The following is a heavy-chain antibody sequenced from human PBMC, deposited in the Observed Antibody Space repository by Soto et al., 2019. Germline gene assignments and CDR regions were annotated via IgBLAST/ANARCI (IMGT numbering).Heavy chain of an antibody. CDR2: IHHSGST. Sequence: QVQLQESGPGLVKPSGTLSLTCAVSGGSISSSNWWCWVRPSPGQGLEWIGEIHHSGSTNHIPSLNRRVTISIDSSNDHSALKRSSVPAEVTAEYYCPRGTSDYWVQGSLVTVSS. J-gene: IGHJ4*02. V-gene: IGHV4-4*02. CDR3: PRGTSDY. CDR1: GGSISSSNW.